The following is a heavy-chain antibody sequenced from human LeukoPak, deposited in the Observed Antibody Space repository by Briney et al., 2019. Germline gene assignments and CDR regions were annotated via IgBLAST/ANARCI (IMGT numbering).Heavy chain of an antibody. V-gene: IGHV3-21*01. J-gene: IGHJ4*02. D-gene: IGHD4-17*01. CDR2: VSYSSTYT. CDR1: GFTVSSNY. CDR3: ASGDYAFDY. Sequence: GGSLRLSCAASGFTVSSNYMSWVRQAPGKGLEWVSSVSYSSTYTYYADSVKGRFTISRDNAKNSLYLQMNSLRAEDTAVYYCASGDYAFDYWGQGTLVTVSS.